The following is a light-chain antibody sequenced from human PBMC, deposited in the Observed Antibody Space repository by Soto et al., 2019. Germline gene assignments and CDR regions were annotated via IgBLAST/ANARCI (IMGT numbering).Light chain of an antibody. CDR2: VAS. CDR3: QQYNDWPLT. V-gene: IGKV3-15*01. J-gene: IGKJ4*01. CDR1: QSVTIN. Sequence: EIVMTQSPATLSVSPGERVTLSCRASQSVTINLAWYQQKPGQAPRLLIYVASTRATGIPDRFSGSGSGTEFTLTISSLQSEDFAVYYCQQYNDWPLTFGGGTKVEIK.